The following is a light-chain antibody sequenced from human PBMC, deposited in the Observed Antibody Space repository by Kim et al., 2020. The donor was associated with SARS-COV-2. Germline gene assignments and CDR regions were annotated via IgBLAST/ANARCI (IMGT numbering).Light chain of an antibody. CDR3: QQYNDWPWT. V-gene: IGKV3-15*01. CDR1: QSAGTN. J-gene: IGKJ1*01. CDR2: DSS. Sequence: EIVMTQSPATLSVSPGERATLSCRASQSAGTNLAWYQHKPGQAPRLLISDSSTRATGIPARFSGSGSGTEFTLTISSLQSEDFALYYCQQYNDWPWTFGPGTKVYIK.